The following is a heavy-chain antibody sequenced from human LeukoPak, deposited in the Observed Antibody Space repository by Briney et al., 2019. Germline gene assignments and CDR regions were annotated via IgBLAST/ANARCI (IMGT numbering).Heavy chain of an antibody. CDR1: GYTFTSYY. CDR2: INPSGGST. J-gene: IGHJ3*02. V-gene: IGHV1-46*01. CDR3: ARSRLDMITFGGEDAFDI. Sequence: ASVKVSCKASGYTFTSYYMHWVRQAPGQGLEWMGIINPSGGSTSYAQKFQGRVTMTRDMSTSTVYMELSSLRSEDTAVYYCARSRLDMITFGGEDAFDIWGQGTMVTVSS. D-gene: IGHD3-16*01.